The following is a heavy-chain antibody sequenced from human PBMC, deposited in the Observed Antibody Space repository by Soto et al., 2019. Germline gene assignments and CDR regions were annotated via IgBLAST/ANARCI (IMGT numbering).Heavy chain of an antibody. Sequence: QVQLVESGGGVVQPGRSLRLSCAASGFTFSSYGMHWVRQAPGKGLEWVALISYDGSNKYYADSVKGRFTISRDNSKNTLYLQMNSLRAEDTAVYYCAKNSGYSYGFPFDLWGQSTLVSVS. V-gene: IGHV3-30*18. CDR1: GFTFSSYG. J-gene: IGHJ4*02. CDR3: AKNSGYSYGFPFDL. CDR2: ISYDGSNK. D-gene: IGHD5-18*01.